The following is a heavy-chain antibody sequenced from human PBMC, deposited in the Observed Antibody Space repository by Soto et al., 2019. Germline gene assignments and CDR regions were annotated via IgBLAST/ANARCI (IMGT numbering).Heavy chain of an antibody. D-gene: IGHD6-13*01. J-gene: IGHJ4*02. Sequence: QITLKESGPPLVKPTQTLTLTCTFSGFSLSTSGVGVGWIRQPPGKALEWLALIYWDDDKRYSPSLKSRPTTTEATSNHQVVLTMTGMDPVDTTTDYCAHSSAPAGSWGHFDYWGQGTLVTVSS. CDR1: GFSLSTSGVG. CDR3: AHSSAPAGSWGHFDY. V-gene: IGHV2-5*02. CDR2: IYWDDDK.